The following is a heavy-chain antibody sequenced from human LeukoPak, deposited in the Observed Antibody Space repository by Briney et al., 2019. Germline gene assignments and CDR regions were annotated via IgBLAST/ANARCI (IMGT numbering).Heavy chain of an antibody. Sequence: GGSLRLSCAASGFTFSSYGMHWVRQAPGKGLEWVAFIRYDGSNKYCADSVKGRFTISRDNSKNTLYLQMNSLRAEDTAVYYCAKPPQTYHLWFGELGYFDYWGQGTLVTVSS. J-gene: IGHJ4*02. D-gene: IGHD3-10*01. V-gene: IGHV3-30*02. CDR2: IRYDGSNK. CDR1: GFTFSSYG. CDR3: AKPPQTYHLWFGELGYFDY.